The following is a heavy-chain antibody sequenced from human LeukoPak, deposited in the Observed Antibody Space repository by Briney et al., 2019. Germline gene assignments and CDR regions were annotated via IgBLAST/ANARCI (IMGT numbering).Heavy chain of an antibody. CDR1: GASIRSGDYY. J-gene: IGHJ4*02. V-gene: IGHV4-31*03. Sequence: SSETLSLTCTVSGASIRSGDYYWSWIRQHPGKGLEWIGYIYYSGSTYYNPSLKSRVTISVDTSKNQFSLKLSSVTAADTAVYYCASTGYCSGGSCYAAWFDYWGQGTLVTVSS. D-gene: IGHD2-15*01. CDR2: IYYSGST. CDR3: ASTGYCSGGSCYAAWFDY.